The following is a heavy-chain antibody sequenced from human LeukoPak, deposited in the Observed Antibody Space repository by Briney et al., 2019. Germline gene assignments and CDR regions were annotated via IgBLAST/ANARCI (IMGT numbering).Heavy chain of an antibody. CDR2: ISGSGDST. CDR1: GFTFSSYA. J-gene: IGHJ4*02. Sequence: GGSLRLSCAASGFTFSSYAMSWVRQAPGKGLEWVSAISGSGDSTYYADSVKGRFTISRDNSRNTLYLQMNNLRAEDTAVYYCAKRDSGHFFDHWGQGTLVTVSS. CDR3: AKRDSGHFFDH. V-gene: IGHV3-23*01. D-gene: IGHD4-17*01.